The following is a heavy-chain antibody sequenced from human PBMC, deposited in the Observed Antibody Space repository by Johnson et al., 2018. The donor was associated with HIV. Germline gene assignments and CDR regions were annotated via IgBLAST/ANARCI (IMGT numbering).Heavy chain of an antibody. CDR1: GFTFSDYY. V-gene: IGHV3-11*04. D-gene: IGHD6-13*01. CDR3: ARALKRIAAADDAFDI. Sequence: QVQLVESGGGLVKPGGSLRLSCAASGFTFSDYYMSWIRQAPGKGLEWVSYISSSGSAIYYADSVKGRFTISRDNAKNSLYLQMNSLRAEDTAVYYCARALKRIAAADDAFDIWGQGTMVTVSS. J-gene: IGHJ3*02. CDR2: ISSSGSAI.